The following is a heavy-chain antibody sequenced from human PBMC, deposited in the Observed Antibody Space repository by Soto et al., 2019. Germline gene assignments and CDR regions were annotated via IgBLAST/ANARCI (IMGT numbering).Heavy chain of an antibody. Sequence: GESLKISCKGSGYSFTSYWIGWVRQMPGKGLEWMGIIYPGDSDTRYSPSFQGQVTISADKSISTAYLQGSSLKASDTAMYYCARQDCTNGVCYTGWFDPGGKGTLVTVSS. CDR3: ARQDCTNGVCYTGWFDP. CDR1: GYSFTSYW. D-gene: IGHD2-8*01. J-gene: IGHJ5*02. V-gene: IGHV5-51*01. CDR2: IYPGDSDT.